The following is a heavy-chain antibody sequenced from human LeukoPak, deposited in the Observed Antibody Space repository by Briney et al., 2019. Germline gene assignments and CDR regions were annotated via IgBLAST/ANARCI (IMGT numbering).Heavy chain of an antibody. D-gene: IGHD6-13*01. V-gene: IGHV1-2*02. CDR1: GYTFTGYY. CDR3: ARASDSSIWHGSDY. CDR2: INLNSGGT. Sequence: ASVKVSCKASGYTFTGYYMHWVRQAPGQGLEWMGWINLNSGGTNFAQNFQGRVTMTRDTSISTAYMELSSLRSDDTAVYYCARASDSSIWHGSDYWAQGTLVTVSS. J-gene: IGHJ4*02.